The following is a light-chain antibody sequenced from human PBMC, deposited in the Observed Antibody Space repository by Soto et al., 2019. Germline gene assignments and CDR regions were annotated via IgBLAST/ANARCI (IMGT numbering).Light chain of an antibody. Sequence: IVLTQSPATLSLSLGIRATLSCRASQTISSWLAWYQQKPGQAPRLLIYDASTRNTGIPSRFSGSGSGTEFTLTISSLEPEDFAVYYCQQRYSWPGAFGQGTKVDIK. CDR3: QQRYSWPGA. CDR2: DAS. J-gene: IGKJ1*01. CDR1: QTISSW. V-gene: IGKV3-11*01.